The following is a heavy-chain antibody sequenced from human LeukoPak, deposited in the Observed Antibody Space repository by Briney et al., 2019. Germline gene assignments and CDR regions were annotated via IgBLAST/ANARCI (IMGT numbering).Heavy chain of an antibody. D-gene: IGHD3-3*01. CDR1: GFTLSSYA. J-gene: IGHJ4*02. V-gene: IGHV3-64D*08. CDR2: ITTTGGST. CDR3: VPSPATNFWSTYYTDY. Sequence: PGGSLILSCSASGFTLSSYAMNWLREAPDRGLQYISAITTTGGSTYYADSVKGRFTVSRVNSKCTLYLQMSSLRPEDTALYYCVPSPATNFWSTYYTDYWGQGTLVTVSS.